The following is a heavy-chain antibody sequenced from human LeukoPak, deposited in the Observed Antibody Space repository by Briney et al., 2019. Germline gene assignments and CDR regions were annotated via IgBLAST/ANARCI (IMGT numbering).Heavy chain of an antibody. CDR2: IYYIGST. Sequence: SETPPLTCTVSGDSISSTYWSWIRQPPGKGLEWIGYIYYIGSTNYNPSLKSRVTISVDTSKNQFSLKLSSVTAADTAVYYCARHKRLTMVRGVRGSWYFDLWGRGTLVTVSS. J-gene: IGHJ2*01. CDR3: ARHKRLTMVRGVRGSWYFDL. D-gene: IGHD3-10*01. V-gene: IGHV4-59*08. CDR1: GDSISSTY.